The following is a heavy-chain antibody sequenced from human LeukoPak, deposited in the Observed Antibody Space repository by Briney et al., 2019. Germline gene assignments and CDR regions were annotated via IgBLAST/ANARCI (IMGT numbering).Heavy chain of an antibody. CDR1: GFTFDDYA. J-gene: IGHJ3*02. V-gene: IGHV3-9*01. CDR2: ISWNSGSI. CDR3: AKDIYPTPIVRAPGDI. D-gene: IGHD3-10*01. Sequence: PGRSLRLSCAASGFTFDDYAMHWVRQAPGKGLEWVSGISWNSGSIGYADSVKGRFTISRDNAKNSLYLQMNSLRAEDTALYYCAKDIYPTPIVRAPGDIWGQGTMVTVSS.